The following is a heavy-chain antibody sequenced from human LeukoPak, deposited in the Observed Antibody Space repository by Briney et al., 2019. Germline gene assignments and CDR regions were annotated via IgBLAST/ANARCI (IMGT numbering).Heavy chain of an antibody. D-gene: IGHD4-17*01. CDR2: IRSKTYGRTT. V-gene: IGHV3-49*04. CDR1: GFTFGDYA. Sequence: GGSLRLSCTASGFTFGDYAMSWVRQAPGKGLEWVGSIRSKTYGRTTEHAASVKGRFTISRDDSKSIAYLQMNSLKTEDTAVYYCTQYGDNANLDYWGQGTLVTVSS. J-gene: IGHJ4*02. CDR3: TQYGDNANLDY.